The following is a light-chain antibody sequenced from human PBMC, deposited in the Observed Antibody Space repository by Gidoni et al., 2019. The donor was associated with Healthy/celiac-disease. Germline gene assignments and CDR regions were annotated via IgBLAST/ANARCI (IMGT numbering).Light chain of an antibody. CDR3: QQRSNWPPT. V-gene: IGKV3-11*01. CDR2: DAS. J-gene: IGKJ5*01. Sequence: IVLTPSPATLSLSPGERATLSCRASQSVSSYLAWYQQKPGQAPRLLIYDASNRATGIPARFSGSGSGTDFTLTISSLEPEDFAVYYCQQRSNWPPTFGQXTRLEIK. CDR1: QSVSSY.